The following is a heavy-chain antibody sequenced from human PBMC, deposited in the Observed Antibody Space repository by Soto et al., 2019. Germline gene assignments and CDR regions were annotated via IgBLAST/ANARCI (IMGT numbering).Heavy chain of an antibody. J-gene: IGHJ5*02. CDR2: ISAYNGNT. CDR3: ARYRRDQLLLHNWFDP. Sequence: QVQLVQSGAEVKKPGASVKVSCKASDYTFTNYGIIWVRQAPGQALEWMGWISAYNGNTKYAQKLQGRVTMTTDTATSTTYMELRRRRSDDTAVYYCARYRRDQLLLHNWFDPWGQGTLVTVSS. V-gene: IGHV1-18*01. D-gene: IGHD2-15*01. CDR1: DYTFTNYG.